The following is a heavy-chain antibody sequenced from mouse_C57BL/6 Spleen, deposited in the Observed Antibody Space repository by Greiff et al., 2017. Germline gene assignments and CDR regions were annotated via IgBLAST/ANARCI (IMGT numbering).Heavy chain of an antibody. D-gene: IGHD2-2*01. J-gene: IGHJ2*01. CDR1: GFTFSDYY. V-gene: IGHV5-12*01. Sequence: EVKLMESGGGLVQPGGSLKLSCAASGFTFSDYYMYWVRQTPEKRLEWVAYISNGGGSTYYPDTVKGRFTISRDNAKNTLYLQMSRLKSEDTAMYYCARRGYDGTDYWGQGTTLTVSS. CDR2: ISNGGGST. CDR3: ARRGYDGTDY.